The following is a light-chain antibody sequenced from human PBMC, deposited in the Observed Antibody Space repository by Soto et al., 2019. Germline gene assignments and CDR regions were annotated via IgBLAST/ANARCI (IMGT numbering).Light chain of an antibody. CDR2: EVN. Sequence: QSALTQPPSASGSPGQSVTISCTGTSSDVGAYDYVCWYQQHPGKAPKLMIYEVNKRPSGVPDRFSGSKSGNTASLTVSGLQAGDEADYYCSSFAASDNVVFGGGTKLTVL. V-gene: IGLV2-8*01. CDR1: SSDVGAYDY. J-gene: IGLJ3*02. CDR3: SSFAASDNVV.